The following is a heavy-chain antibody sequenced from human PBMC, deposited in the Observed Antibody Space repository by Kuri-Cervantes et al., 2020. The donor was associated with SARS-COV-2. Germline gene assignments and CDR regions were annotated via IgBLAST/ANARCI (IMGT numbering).Heavy chain of an antibody. D-gene: IGHD4/OR15-4a*01. CDR1: GGSISSYY. Sequence: LYRIVSGGSISSYYWSWIRQPAGKGLEWIGRIYYSGSTNYNPSLKSRVTISVDTSKNQFSLRLSSVTAADTAVYYCARDPNANHNNWCDPWGQGTLVTVSS. CDR2: IYYSGST. V-gene: IGHV4-4*07. CDR3: ARDPNANHNNWCDP. J-gene: IGHJ5*02.